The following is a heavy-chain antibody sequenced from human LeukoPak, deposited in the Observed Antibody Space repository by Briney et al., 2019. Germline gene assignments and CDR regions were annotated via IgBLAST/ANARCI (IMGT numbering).Heavy chain of an antibody. CDR3: ARVKSYYFDY. CDR2: IYCSGST. J-gene: IGHJ4*02. Sequence: SETLSLTCTVSGGSISSGDYYWSRIRQPPGKGLEWIRYIYCSGSTYYNPSLKSRVTISVDTSKNQFSLKLSSVTAADTAVYYCARVKSYYFDYWGQGTLVTVSS. V-gene: IGHV4-30-4*08. D-gene: IGHD4-23*01. CDR1: GGSISSGDYY.